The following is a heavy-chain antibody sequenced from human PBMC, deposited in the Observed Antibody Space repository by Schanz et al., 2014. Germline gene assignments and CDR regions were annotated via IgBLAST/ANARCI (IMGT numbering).Heavy chain of an antibody. Sequence: EVQLVESGGGLVKPGGFLRLSCAASGFSFSDHAMDWVRQAAGKGLEWVGRVRKKEFSDDTEEYAASVRGRFTISRDDSKNVVNRQMNGLKTEDTAMYYCVREGSTTPVAGLRSFDWLGRFDYWGQGALVTVSS. J-gene: IGHJ4*02. CDR2: VRKKEFSDDTE. V-gene: IGHV3-72*01. CDR3: VREGSTTPVAGLRSFDWLGRFDY. D-gene: IGHD3-9*01. CDR1: GFSFSDHA.